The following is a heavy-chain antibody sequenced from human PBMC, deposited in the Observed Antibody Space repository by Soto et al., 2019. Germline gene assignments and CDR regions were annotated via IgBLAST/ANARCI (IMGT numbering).Heavy chain of an antibody. CDR2: IIPFLKIT. CDR1: GGNFSRNS. V-gene: IGHV1-69*04. Sequence: SVKVSCKASGGNFSRNSISWVRQAPGQGLAWMGRIIPFLKITNYAQKLQGRVTFTADISTSTVYMELNSLSFEDSAVYYCAREGGNDYGDYWGQGTVVTVSS. D-gene: IGHD3-16*01. J-gene: IGHJ4*02. CDR3: AREGGNDYGDY.